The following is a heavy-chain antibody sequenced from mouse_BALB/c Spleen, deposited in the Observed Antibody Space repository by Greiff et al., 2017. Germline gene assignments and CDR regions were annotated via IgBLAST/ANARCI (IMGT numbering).Heavy chain of an antibody. J-gene: IGHJ4*01. Sequence: VHVKQSGAELVKPGASVKLSCTASGFNIKDTYMHWVKQRPEQGLEWIGRIDPANGNTKYDPKFQGKATITADTSSNTAYLQLSSLTSEDTAVYYCARHYSYAMDYWGQGTSVTVSS. V-gene: IGHV14-3*02. CDR3: ARHYSYAMDY. CDR1: GFNIKDTY. D-gene: IGHD2-12*01. CDR2: IDPANGNT.